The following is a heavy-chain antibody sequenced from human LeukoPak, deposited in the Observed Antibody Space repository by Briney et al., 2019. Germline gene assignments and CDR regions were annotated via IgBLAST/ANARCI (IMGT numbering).Heavy chain of an antibody. CDR3: AREAGGLYSYGDPHFDY. V-gene: IGHV3-30-3*01. CDR2: ISYDGSNK. J-gene: IGHJ4*02. D-gene: IGHD5-18*01. Sequence: GGSLRLSCAASGFTFSSYAMHWVRQAPGKGLEWVAVISYDGSNKYYADSVKGRFTISRDNSKNTLYLQMNSLRAEDTAVYYCAREAGGLYSYGDPHFDYWGQGTLVTVSS. CDR1: GFTFSSYA.